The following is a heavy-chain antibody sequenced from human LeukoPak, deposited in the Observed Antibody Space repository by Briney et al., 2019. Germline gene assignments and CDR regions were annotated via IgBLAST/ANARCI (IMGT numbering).Heavy chain of an antibody. CDR3: ASISANTYNWNSVPFDY. CDR2: INPNSGGT. J-gene: IGHJ4*02. D-gene: IGHD1-7*01. Sequence: GASVKVSCKASGYTFTGYYMHWVRQAPGQGLEWMGWINPNSGGTNYAQKFQGRVTMTRDTSISTAYMELSRLRSDDTALYYCASISANTYNWNSVPFDYWGQGTLVTVSS. V-gene: IGHV1-2*02. CDR1: GYTFTGYY.